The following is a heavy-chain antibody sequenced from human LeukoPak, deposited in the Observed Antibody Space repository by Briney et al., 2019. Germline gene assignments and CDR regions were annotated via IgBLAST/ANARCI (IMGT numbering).Heavy chain of an antibody. CDR2: IYYSGST. J-gene: IGHJ4*02. D-gene: IGHD6-13*01. CDR3: ATPHIAASDY. Sequence: SETLSLTCTVSGGSISCSSYYWGWIRQPPGKGLEWIGSIYYSGSTYYNPSLKSRVTISVDTSKNQFSLKLSSVTAADTAVYYCATPHIAASDYWGQGTLVTVSS. CDR1: GGSISCSSYY. V-gene: IGHV4-39*01.